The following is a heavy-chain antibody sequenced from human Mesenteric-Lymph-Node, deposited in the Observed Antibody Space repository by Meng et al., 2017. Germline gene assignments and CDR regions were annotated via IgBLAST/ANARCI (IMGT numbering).Heavy chain of an antibody. Sequence: SETLSLTCTVSGDSISSYYWSWIRQPPGKGLEWIAYIYNSGSTSYNPSLKSRVTMSVDTSKNQLSLKLSSVTAADTAMYYCARVGRDGYNYLSFDIWGQGTMVTVSS. D-gene: IGHD5-24*01. J-gene: IGHJ3*02. CDR1: GDSISSYY. CDR2: IYNSGST. CDR3: ARVGRDGYNYLSFDI. V-gene: IGHV4-59*01.